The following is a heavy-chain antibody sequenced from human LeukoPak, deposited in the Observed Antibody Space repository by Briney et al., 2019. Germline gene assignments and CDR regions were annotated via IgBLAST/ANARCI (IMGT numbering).Heavy chain of an antibody. CDR1: GGSISSSNW. J-gene: IGHJ2*01. CDR3: ARDWRRQQQLDWYFDL. V-gene: IGHV4-4*02. CDR2: IYHSGST. D-gene: IGHD6-13*01. Sequence: PSETLSLTCAVSGGSISSSNWWSWVRQPPGKGLEWIGEIYHSGSTNYNPSLKSRVTISVDKSKNQFSLKLSSVTAADTAVYYCARDWRRQQQLDWYFDLWGRGTLVTVSS.